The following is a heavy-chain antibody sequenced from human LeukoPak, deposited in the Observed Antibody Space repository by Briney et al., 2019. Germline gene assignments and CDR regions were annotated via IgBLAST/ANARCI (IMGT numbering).Heavy chain of an antibody. Sequence: ASVNVSCKASGYTFTSYGISWVRQAPGQGLEWMGWISAYNGNTNYAQKLQGRVTMTTDTSTSTAYMELRRLGSDDTAVYYCARVRGTMVRGVIIPYYYMDVWGKGTTVTVSS. CDR2: ISAYNGNT. CDR1: GYTFTSYG. J-gene: IGHJ6*03. CDR3: ARVRGTMVRGVIIPYYYMDV. D-gene: IGHD3-10*01. V-gene: IGHV1-18*01.